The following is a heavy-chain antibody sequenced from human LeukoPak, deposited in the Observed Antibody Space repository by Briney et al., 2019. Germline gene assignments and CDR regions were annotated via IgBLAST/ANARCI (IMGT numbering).Heavy chain of an antibody. CDR1: GDGVSTNSAA. Sequence: SQTLSLTCVISGDGVSTNSAAWNWIRQSPSGGLEWLGRIYYRSKWYSDYAVSVKSRVSINPDTSNNQLSLQLKSVTPEHTAVFYCVRDLGGRSGHWGQGTLVTVSS. CDR3: VRDLGGRSGH. J-gene: IGHJ4*02. D-gene: IGHD1-26*01. CDR2: IYYRSKWYS. V-gene: IGHV6-1*01.